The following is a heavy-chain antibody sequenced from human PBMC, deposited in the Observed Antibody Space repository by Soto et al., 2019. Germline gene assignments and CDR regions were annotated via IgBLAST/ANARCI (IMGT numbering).Heavy chain of an antibody. CDR1: GFTFSSYS. V-gene: IGHV3-21*01. CDR2: ISSSSSYI. Sequence: EVQLVESGGGLVKPGGSLRLSCAASGFTFSSYSMNWVHQAPGKGLEWVSSISSSSSYIYYADSVKGRFTISRDNAKNSLYLQMNSLRAEDTAVYYCARESIVGATGALNWGQGTLVTVSS. J-gene: IGHJ4*02. CDR3: ARESIVGATGALN. D-gene: IGHD1-26*01.